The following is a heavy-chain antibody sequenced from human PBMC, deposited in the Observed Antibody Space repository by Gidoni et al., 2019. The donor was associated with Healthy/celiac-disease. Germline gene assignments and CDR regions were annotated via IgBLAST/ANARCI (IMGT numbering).Heavy chain of an antibody. CDR2: IYNSGST. CDR3: ARDKRITIFGVVTPQGMDV. V-gene: IGHV4-31*03. CDR1: GGSISSGGYY. Sequence: QVQLQESGPGLVKPSQTLSLTCTVSGGSISSGGYYWSWIRQHPGKGRAWIGYIYNSGSTYYNPSLKSRVTISVDTSKNQFSLKLSSVTAADSAVSYCARDKRITIFGVVTPQGMDVWGQGTTVTVSS. J-gene: IGHJ6*02. D-gene: IGHD3-3*01.